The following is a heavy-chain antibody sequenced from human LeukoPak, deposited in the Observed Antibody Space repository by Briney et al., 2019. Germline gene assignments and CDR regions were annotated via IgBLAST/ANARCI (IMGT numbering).Heavy chain of an antibody. V-gene: IGHV4-39*07. CDR2: IYYSGST. D-gene: IGHD6-19*01. CDR1: GGSISSSSYF. J-gene: IGHJ4*02. Sequence: SETLSLTCTVSGGSISSSSYFWVWIRQPPGNGLEWIGSIYYSGSTYYNPSLKSRVTISVDTSKNQFSLHLSSVTAADTAVYYCARDPSLIAVVHFDYWGQGTLVTVSS. CDR3: ARDPSLIAVVHFDY.